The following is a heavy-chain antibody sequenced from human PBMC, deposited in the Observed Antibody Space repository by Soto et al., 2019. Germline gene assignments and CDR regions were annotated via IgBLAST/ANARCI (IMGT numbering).Heavy chain of an antibody. CDR3: ARSLTHSGGYLFDS. D-gene: IGHD6-25*01. V-gene: IGHV4-59*08. J-gene: IGHJ4*02. Sequence: SETLSLTCTVSGVSISRHYWSWFRKPPGKGLEWIGYVYYSGSAHYNPSLKSRVTVSLDTSKNQFSLSLSSVTAADSAEYYCARSLTHSGGYLFDSWGQGTLVTVSS. CDR1: GVSISRHY. CDR2: VYYSGSA.